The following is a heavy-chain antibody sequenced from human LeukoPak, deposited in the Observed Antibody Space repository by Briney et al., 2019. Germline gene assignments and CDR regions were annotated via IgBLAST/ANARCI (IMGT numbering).Heavy chain of an antibody. Sequence: SETLSLTCTVSGVSISSGSYYWSWIRQPAGKGLEWIGRIYTSGSTNYNPSLKSRVTISVDRSKNQFSLKLSSVTAADTAVYYCARDPLPAAIEDDAFDIWGQGTMVTVSS. J-gene: IGHJ3*02. V-gene: IGHV4-61*02. D-gene: IGHD2-2*02. CDR1: GVSISSGSYY. CDR2: IYTSGST. CDR3: ARDPLPAAIEDDAFDI.